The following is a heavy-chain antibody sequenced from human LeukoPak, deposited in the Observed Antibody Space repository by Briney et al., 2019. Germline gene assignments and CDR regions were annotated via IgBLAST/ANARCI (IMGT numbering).Heavy chain of an antibody. Sequence: QPGRSLRLSCAASGFTFDDYAMHWVRQAPGKGLEWVSGISWNSGSIGYADSVKGRFTISRDNAKNSLYLQMNSLRAEDTALYYCAKDLHRYCSGGSCLMAGYFQHWGQGTLVTVSS. D-gene: IGHD2-15*01. CDR2: ISWNSGSI. CDR1: GFTFDDYA. J-gene: IGHJ1*01. CDR3: AKDLHRYCSGGSCLMAGYFQH. V-gene: IGHV3-9*01.